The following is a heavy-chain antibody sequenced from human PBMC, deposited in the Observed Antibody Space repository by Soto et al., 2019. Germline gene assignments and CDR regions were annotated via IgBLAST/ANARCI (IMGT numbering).Heavy chain of an antibody. CDR2: ISGSGGST. D-gene: IGHD5-12*01. Sequence: GGSLRLSCAASGFTFSSYAMSWVRQAPGKGLEWVSAISGSGGSTYYADSVKGLFTISRDNSKNTLYLQMNSLRAEDTAVYYCAKHPYWWLQNYYYMDVWGKGTTVTVSS. CDR3: AKHPYWWLQNYYYMDV. J-gene: IGHJ6*03. V-gene: IGHV3-23*01. CDR1: GFTFSSYA.